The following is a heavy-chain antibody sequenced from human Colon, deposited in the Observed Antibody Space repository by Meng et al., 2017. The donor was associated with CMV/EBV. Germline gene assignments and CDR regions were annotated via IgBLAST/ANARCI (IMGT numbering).Heavy chain of an antibody. J-gene: IGHJ4*02. V-gene: IGHV3-23*01. CDR3: AKDPGLLAGFFDY. CDR1: GFSFSTYA. CDR2: INGPGDST. D-gene: IGHD2-15*01. Sequence: EVQLLESWGGLAQPGKSLRLSCAASGFSFSTYAMSWVRQAPGKGLEWVSSINGPGDSTFYADSVKGRFTISRDNSKNTLYLQMNSLRVDDTAVYYCAKDPGLLAGFFDYWGQGTLVTASS.